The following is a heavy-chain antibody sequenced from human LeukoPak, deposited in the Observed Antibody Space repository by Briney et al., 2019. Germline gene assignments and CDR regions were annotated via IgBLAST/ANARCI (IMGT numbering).Heavy chain of an antibody. CDR2: ISYDGSNK. Sequence: GRSLRLSCAASGFTFSSYGMHWVRQAPGKGLEWVAVISYDGSNKYYADSVKGRFTISRDNSKNTLYLQMNSLRAEDTAVYYCARSGYSSGWYFGYWGQGTLVTVSS. V-gene: IGHV3-30*03. D-gene: IGHD6-19*01. CDR3: ARSGYSSGWYFGY. CDR1: GFTFSSYG. J-gene: IGHJ4*02.